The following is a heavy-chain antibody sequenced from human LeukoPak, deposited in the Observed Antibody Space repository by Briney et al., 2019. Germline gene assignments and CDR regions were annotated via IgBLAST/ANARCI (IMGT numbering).Heavy chain of an antibody. J-gene: IGHJ4*02. CDR1: GYTFTGYY. CDR3: ARDPHALDY. Sequence: ASVKVSCKASGYTFTGYYKHWVRQAPGQGLEWMGWINPNSGGTNYAQKFQGRVTMTRDTSISTAYMELSSLRAEDTAVYYCARDPHALDYWGQGTLVTVSS. CDR2: INPNSGGT. V-gene: IGHV1-2*02.